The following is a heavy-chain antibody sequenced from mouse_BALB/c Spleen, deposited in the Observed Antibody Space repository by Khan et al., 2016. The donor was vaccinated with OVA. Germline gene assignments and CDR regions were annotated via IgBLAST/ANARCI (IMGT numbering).Heavy chain of an antibody. D-gene: IGHD2-1*01. CDR1: GYSFTSGYA. J-gene: IGHJ4*01. Sequence: EVQLQESGPDLVKPSQSLSLTCTVTGYSFTSGYAWHWIRQFPGDKLEWMAFFYSGGCINYNPSLKSRTPFTRATSNNQFYMQLNSVASGDTATYEGTRDGNDMDYWGQGTSVTVSS. V-gene: IGHV3-1*02. CDR3: TRDGNDMDY. CDR2: FYSGGCI.